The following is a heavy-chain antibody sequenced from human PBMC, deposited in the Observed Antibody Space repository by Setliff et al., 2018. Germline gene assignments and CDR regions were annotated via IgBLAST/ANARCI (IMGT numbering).Heavy chain of an antibody. CDR3: ARSLRRTFRRLDWLGFFGD. D-gene: IGHD3-9*01. CDR2: ISPVGST. J-gene: IGHJ4*02. Sequence: PSETLSLTCSVSGDSLDSIAEGNQFWGWIRQPAGKGLEWIGEISPVGSTNYNPSLRSRVTMSLDASKNRFSLNLTSVTAADTAMYYCARSLRRTFRRLDWLGFFGDWGQGAMVTVSS. V-gene: IGHV4-4*07. CDR1: GDSLDSIAEGNQF.